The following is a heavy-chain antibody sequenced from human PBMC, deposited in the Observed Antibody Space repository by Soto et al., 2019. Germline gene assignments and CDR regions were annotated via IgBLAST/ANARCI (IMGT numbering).Heavy chain of an antibody. J-gene: IGHJ4*02. CDR2: ISSSSSTI. V-gene: IGHV3-48*01. Sequence: EVQLVESGGGLVQPGGSLRLSCAASGFTFSSYSMNWVRQAPGKGLEWVSYISSSSSTIYYADSVKGRFTISRGNAKNSLYLQMNSLRAEDTAVYYCARDQSVPAAINFDYWGQGTLVTVSS. D-gene: IGHD2-2*01. CDR1: GFTFSSYS. CDR3: ARDQSVPAAINFDY.